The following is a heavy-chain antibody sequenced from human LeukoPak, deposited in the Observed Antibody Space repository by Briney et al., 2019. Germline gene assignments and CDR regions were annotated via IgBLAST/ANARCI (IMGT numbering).Heavy chain of an antibody. D-gene: IGHD4-17*01. CDR1: GYTFTGYY. CDR2: INPNSGGT. Sequence: ASVKVSCKASGYTFTGYYMHWVRQAPGQGLEWMGWINPNSGGTNYAQKFQGRVTMTRDTSISTAYMELSSLRSEDTAVYYCASYGDYGGGYFDYWGQGTLVTVSS. V-gene: IGHV1-2*02. CDR3: ASYGDYGGGYFDY. J-gene: IGHJ4*02.